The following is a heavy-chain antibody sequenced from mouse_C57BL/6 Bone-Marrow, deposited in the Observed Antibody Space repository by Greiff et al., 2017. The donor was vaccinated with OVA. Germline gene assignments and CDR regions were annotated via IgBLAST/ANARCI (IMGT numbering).Heavy chain of an antibody. CDR1: GYTFTSYW. V-gene: IGHV1-53*01. CDR2: INPSYGGT. J-gene: IGHJ2*01. D-gene: IGHD1-1*01. Sequence: QVQLLQPGTGLVQPGASVKLSCKASGYTFTSYWMHWVKQRPGQGLEWIGNINPSYGGTNYNEKFKSKATLTVNKTTSTDYMQLSSQTSENSTVYYCAREDYDGSNYWGQGTTLTVSS. CDR3: AREDYDGSNY.